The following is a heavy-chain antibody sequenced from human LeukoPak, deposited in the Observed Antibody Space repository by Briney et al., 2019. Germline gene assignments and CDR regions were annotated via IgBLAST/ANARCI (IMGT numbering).Heavy chain of an antibody. CDR3: AELGITMIGGV. CDR1: GFSFSFYW. J-gene: IGHJ6*04. D-gene: IGHD3-10*02. Sequence: GGSLRLSCAASGFSFSFYWMHWVRQAPGKGPVWVSRIKTDGSIADYADSVKGRFTISRDNAKNTLYLQMNSLRAEDTAVYYCAELGITMIGGVWGKGTTVTISS. V-gene: IGHV3-74*01. CDR2: IKTDGSIA.